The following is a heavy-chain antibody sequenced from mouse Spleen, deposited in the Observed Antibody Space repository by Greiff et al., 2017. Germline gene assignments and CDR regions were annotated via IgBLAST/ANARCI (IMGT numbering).Heavy chain of an antibody. Sequence: QVHVKQSGAELVRPGASVTLSCKASGYTFTDYEMHWVKQTPVHGLEWIGAIDPETGGTAYNQKFKGKAILTADKSSSTAYMELRSLTSEDSAVYYCTRVDYYDGSYYAMDYWGQGTSVTVSS. J-gene: IGHJ4*01. V-gene: IGHV1-15*01. CDR3: TRVDYYDGSYYAMDY. D-gene: IGHD1-1*01. CDR1: GYTFTDYE. CDR2: IDPETGGT.